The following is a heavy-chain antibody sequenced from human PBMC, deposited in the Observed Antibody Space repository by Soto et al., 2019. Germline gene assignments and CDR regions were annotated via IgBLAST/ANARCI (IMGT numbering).Heavy chain of an antibody. V-gene: IGHV1-18*01. D-gene: IGHD6-13*01. CDR3: AALSSSSWSVSFDY. CDR2: ISAYNGNT. Sequence: QVQLVQSGAEVKKPGASVKVSCKASGYTFTSYGISWVRQAPGQGLEWMGWISAYNGNTNYAQKLQGRVTMTTDTXXSTAYMELRSLRSDDTAVYYCAALSSSSWSVSFDYWGQGTLVTVSS. CDR1: GYTFTSYG. J-gene: IGHJ4*02.